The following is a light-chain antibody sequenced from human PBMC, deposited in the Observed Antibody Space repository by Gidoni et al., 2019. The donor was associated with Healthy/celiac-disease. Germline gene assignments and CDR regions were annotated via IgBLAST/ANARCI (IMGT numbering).Light chain of an antibody. CDR2: AAS. J-gene: IGKJ1*01. V-gene: IGKV1-39*01. Sequence: DIQMPQPPSSPSASVGDRVTITCRASQSISSYLNWYQQKPGKAPKLLIYAASSLQSGVPSRFSGSGSGTDFTLTISSLQPEDFATYYCQQSYSTPRTFGQGTKVKIK. CDR3: QQSYSTPRT. CDR1: QSISSY.